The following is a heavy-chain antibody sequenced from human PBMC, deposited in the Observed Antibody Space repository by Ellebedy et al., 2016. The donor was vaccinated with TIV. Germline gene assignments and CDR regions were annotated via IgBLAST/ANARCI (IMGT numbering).Heavy chain of an antibody. CDR2: VYYRGNT. D-gene: IGHD5-12*01. V-gene: IGHV4-39*07. CDR1: GGSISSYY. Sequence: SETLSLTXTVSGGSISSYYWAWIRQPPGQGLEWLGSVYYRGNTQYNPSLNNRLSLSVDTSKNLFSLTLTSLTAADTALYYCSRGRRRGYETTNFDDWGQGTLVTVAS. J-gene: IGHJ4*02. CDR3: SRGRRRGYETTNFDD.